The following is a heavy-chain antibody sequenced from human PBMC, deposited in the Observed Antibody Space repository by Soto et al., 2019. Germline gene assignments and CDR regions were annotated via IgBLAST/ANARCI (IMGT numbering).Heavy chain of an antibody. D-gene: IGHD3-9*01. J-gene: IGHJ6*02. CDR2: IWYDGSNK. CDR3: ARDETAYYDILTGYGMDV. Sequence: PGGSLRLSCAASGFTFSSYGMHWVRQAPGKGLEWVAVIWYDGSNKYYADSVKGRFTISRDNSKNTLYLQMNSLRAEDTAVYYCARDETAYYDILTGYGMDVWGQGTTVTVSS. V-gene: IGHV3-33*01. CDR1: GFTFSSYG.